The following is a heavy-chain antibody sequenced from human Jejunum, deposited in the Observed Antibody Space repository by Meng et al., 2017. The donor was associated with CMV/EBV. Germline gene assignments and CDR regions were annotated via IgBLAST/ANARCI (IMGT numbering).Heavy chain of an antibody. Sequence: QGQLEESGPGLGKRSETLPLTCSVSGGPISGYYWSWVRQPAGKRLEWIGRFHPGGTTNYNPSLENRITVSVDSSKNQFFLKLTSVTAADTAIYYCARECVGEAYDCQWNYWFDPWGRGTLVTVSS. CDR2: FHPGGTT. D-gene: IGHD3-16*01. J-gene: IGHJ5*02. CDR3: ARECVGEAYDCQWNYWFDP. V-gene: IGHV4-4*07. CDR1: GGPISGYY.